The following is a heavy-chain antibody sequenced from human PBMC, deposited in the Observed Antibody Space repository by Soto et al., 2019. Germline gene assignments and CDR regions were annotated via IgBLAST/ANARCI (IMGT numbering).Heavy chain of an antibody. CDR1: GFTFSSNA. D-gene: IGHD3-10*01. Sequence: EVRLLESGGGLVQPGGSLRLSCAGSGFTFSSNAMSWVRQAPGKGLEWVSSVSGDGYASDYADSVKGRFTVSRHNSKNTLYLQMNSLRAVDTAVYYCAKRHYYGSWSCALATWGQGTLVTVSS. CDR3: AKRHYYGSWSCALAT. J-gene: IGHJ4*03. CDR2: VSGDGYAS. V-gene: IGHV3-23*01.